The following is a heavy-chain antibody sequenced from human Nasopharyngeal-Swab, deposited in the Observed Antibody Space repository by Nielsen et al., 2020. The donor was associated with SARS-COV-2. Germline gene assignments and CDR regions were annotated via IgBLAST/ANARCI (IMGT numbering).Heavy chain of an antibody. Sequence: SETLSLTCTVSGGSISSGNYFWSWIRQHPGKGLEWIGYIHYTGNTYYNPSLESRLTISLDTSQNQFSLRLSSVTAADTAVYYCAREAIEQAVSDAFDFWGQGTMVTVSS. V-gene: IGHV4-31*03. CDR3: AREAIEQAVSDAFDF. CDR1: GGSISSGNYF. J-gene: IGHJ3*01. CDR2: IHYTGNT. D-gene: IGHD1-14*01.